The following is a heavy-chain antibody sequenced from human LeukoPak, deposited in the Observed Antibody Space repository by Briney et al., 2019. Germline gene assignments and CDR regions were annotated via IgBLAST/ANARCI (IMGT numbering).Heavy chain of an antibody. CDR3: AREGIMDYGDYYFDY. CDR1: GYSISSGYY. Sequence: PSETLSLTCPVAGYSISSGYYWGWIRQPPGKGLEWIGSIYHSGSTYYNPSLKRRVTISVDTSKNQFSLKLSSVTAADTAVYYCAREGIMDYGDYYFDYWGQGTLVTVSS. V-gene: IGHV4-38-2*02. D-gene: IGHD4-17*01. J-gene: IGHJ4*02. CDR2: IYHSGST.